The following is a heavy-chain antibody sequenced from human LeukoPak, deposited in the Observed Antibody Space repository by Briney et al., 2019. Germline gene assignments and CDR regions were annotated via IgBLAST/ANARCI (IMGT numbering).Heavy chain of an antibody. CDR2: ISSSGTPK. D-gene: IGHD6-13*01. CDR1: GFIFSDYY. Sequence: GGSLRLSCGASGFIFSDYYMSWIRQAPGKGLEWISYISSSGTPKYYADSVKGRFTISRDNAKKSLFLQMNSLRDEDTAVYYCARDIAAADIYWFDPWGQGTLVTVSS. CDR3: ARDIAAADIYWFDP. J-gene: IGHJ5*02. V-gene: IGHV3-11*01.